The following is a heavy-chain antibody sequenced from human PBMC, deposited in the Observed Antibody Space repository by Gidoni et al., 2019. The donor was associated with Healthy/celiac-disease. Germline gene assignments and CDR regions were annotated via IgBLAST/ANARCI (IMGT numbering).Heavy chain of an antibody. D-gene: IGHD5-12*01. CDR1: GFTFSSSG. V-gene: IGHV3-33*01. J-gene: IGHJ4*02. Sequence: QVQLVESGGGVVQPGRSLRLSCAASGFTFSSSGMHGVRQAPGKGLAWVAVIWYDGSNKYYADSVKGRFTISRDNSKNTLYLQMNSLRAEDTAVYYCARVGYGYWGQGTLVTVSS. CDR3: ARVGYGY. CDR2: IWYDGSNK.